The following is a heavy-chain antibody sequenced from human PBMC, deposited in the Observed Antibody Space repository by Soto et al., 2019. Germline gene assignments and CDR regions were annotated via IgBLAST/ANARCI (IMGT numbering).Heavy chain of an antibody. CDR2: IYWDDDK. D-gene: IGHD1-7*01. Sequence: QITLKESGPALVKPTQTLTLTCSFSGFSLTTSGVGVGWIRQPPGEALEWLALIYWDDDKRYSPSLKSRLTITKDTYKNHVVLTMTNVDPVDTATYYCAHRLTLNSDWNYGRFDYWGQGTLVTVSS. V-gene: IGHV2-5*02. CDR1: GFSLTTSGVG. J-gene: IGHJ4*02. CDR3: AHRLTLNSDWNYGRFDY.